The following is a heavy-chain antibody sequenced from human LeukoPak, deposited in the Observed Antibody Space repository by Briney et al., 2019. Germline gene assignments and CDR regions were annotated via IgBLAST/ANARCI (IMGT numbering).Heavy chain of an antibody. D-gene: IGHD4-17*01. Sequence: KPSETLSLTCAVYGGSFSGYYWSWIRQPPGKGLEWIGEINHSGSTNYNPSLKSRVTISVDTSKNQFSLKLSSVTAADTAVYYYARAGPTVTLTPIDYWGQGTLVTVSS. J-gene: IGHJ4*02. CDR1: GGSFSGYY. CDR3: ARAGPTVTLTPIDY. CDR2: INHSGST. V-gene: IGHV4-34*01.